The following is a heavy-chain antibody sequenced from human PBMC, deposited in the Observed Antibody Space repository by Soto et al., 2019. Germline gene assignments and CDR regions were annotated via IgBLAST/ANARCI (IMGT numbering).Heavy chain of an antibody. V-gene: IGHV4-31*11. D-gene: IGHD5-12*01. CDR2: IYSSGST. Sequence: SETLSLTCAVSGDSISSSSYYWGWIRQPPGKGLEWIGYIYSSGSTYYNPSLKSRVTISVDTSKNQFSLKLSSVTAADTAVYYCARNVDPDYWGQGTLVTVSS. CDR3: ARNVDPDY. J-gene: IGHJ4*02. CDR1: GDSISSSSYY.